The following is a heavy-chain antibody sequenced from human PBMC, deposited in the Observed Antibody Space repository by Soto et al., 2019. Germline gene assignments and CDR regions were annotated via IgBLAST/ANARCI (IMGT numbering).Heavy chain of an antibody. J-gene: IGHJ3*02. CDR1: GYTFTKFH. D-gene: IGHD3-16*02. Sequence: ASVKVSCKASGYTFTKFHIHWVRQAPGQGLEWMGMIDPSGGVTRDAQRFQGRVTMTRDTSTSRVYMELSSLTSEDTAVYYCARGMITLGGVIVQRNSFDIWGKGTMFSVSS. CDR2: IDPSGGVT. V-gene: IGHV1-46*03. CDR3: ARGMITLGGVIVQRNSFDI.